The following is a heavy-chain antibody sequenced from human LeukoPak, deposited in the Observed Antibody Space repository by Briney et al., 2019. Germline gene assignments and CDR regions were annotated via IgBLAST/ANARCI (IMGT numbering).Heavy chain of an antibody. V-gene: IGHV3-23*01. J-gene: IGHJ5*02. CDR1: GFTFSSYA. CDR3: AKGLVVVVPAA. Sequence: GGSLRLSCAASGFTFSSYAMRWVRQAPGKGLEWVSTISGSGGGTYYAESVKGRFTISRDNSKNTLYLQMNSLRAEDTAVYYCAKGLVVVVPAAWGQGTLVTVSS. D-gene: IGHD2-2*01. CDR2: ISGSGGGT.